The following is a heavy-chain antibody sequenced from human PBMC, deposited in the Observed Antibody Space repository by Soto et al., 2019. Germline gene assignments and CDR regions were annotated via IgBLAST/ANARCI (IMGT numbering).Heavy chain of an antibody. J-gene: IGHJ4*02. V-gene: IGHV4-34*01. CDR2: INHSGST. CDR3: ARGHSIVVVVARPFDY. CDR1: GGSFSGYY. Sequence: QVQLQQWGAGLLKPSETLSLTCAVYGGSFSGYYWSWIRQPPGKGLEWIGEINHSGSTNYNPSLKSRVTISVDTSKNQFSLKLSSVTAADTAVYYCARGHSIVVVVARPFDYWGQGTLVTVSS. D-gene: IGHD2-15*01.